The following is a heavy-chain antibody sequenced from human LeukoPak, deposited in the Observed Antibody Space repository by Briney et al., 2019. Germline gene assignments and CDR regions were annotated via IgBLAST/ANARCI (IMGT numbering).Heavy chain of an antibody. V-gene: IGHV3-53*01. J-gene: IGHJ4*02. CDR1: GFIVNNDY. CDR3: ARAEYDSSLGFGY. D-gene: IGHD3-22*01. Sequence: GGSLRLSCAASGFIVNNDYMSWVRQAPGKGLEWVSLISSGGSTYYSDSVKGRFIISRDNFKNTLYLQMNSLRADDTAVYFCARAEYDSSLGFGYWGQGTLVTVSS. CDR2: ISSGGST.